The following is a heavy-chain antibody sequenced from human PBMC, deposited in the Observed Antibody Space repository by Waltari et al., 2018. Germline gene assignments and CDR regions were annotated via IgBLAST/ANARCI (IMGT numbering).Heavy chain of an antibody. CDR1: GYSISSGYY. D-gene: IGHD6-6*01. CDR2: IYHGGST. CDR3: ARSSIAAPSPKDY. Sequence: QVQLQESGPGLVKPSETLSLTCAVSGYSISSGYYWGWIRQPPGKGLELIGSIYHGGSTYYNPSLKSRVTISVDTSKNQFSLKLSSVTAADTAVYYCARSSIAAPSPKDYWGQGTLVTVSS. J-gene: IGHJ4*02. V-gene: IGHV4-38-2*01.